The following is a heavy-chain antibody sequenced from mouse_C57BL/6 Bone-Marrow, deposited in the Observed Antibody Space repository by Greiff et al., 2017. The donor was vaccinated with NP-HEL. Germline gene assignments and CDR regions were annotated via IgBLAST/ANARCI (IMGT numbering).Heavy chain of an antibody. J-gene: IGHJ1*03. CDR1: GYTFTTYP. CDR3: ARRNHGRYFDV. CDR2: FHPYNDDT. Sequence: QVQLKESGAELVRPGTSVKVSCKASGYTFTTYPIEWMKQNHGKSLEWIGNFHPYNDDTKYNEKFKGKATLTVEKSSSTVYLELSRLTSDDSAVYYCARRNHGRYFDVWGTGTTVTVSS. V-gene: IGHV1-47*01.